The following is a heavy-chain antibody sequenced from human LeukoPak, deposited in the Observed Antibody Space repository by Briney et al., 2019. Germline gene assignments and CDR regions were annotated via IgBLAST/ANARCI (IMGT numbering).Heavy chain of an antibody. D-gene: IGHD3-22*01. CDR2: IYPGDSDT. CDR1: GYRFTTYW. CDR3: ARLDDTSGYYYFDY. J-gene: IGHJ4*02. V-gene: IGHV5-51*01. Sequence: PGESLKISCKGSGYRFTTYWIGWVRQMPGKGLEWMGIIYPGDSDTRYSPSFQGQVTIAVDKSISTAYLQWSSLKASDTAMYYCARLDDTSGYYYFDYWGQGTLVTVSS.